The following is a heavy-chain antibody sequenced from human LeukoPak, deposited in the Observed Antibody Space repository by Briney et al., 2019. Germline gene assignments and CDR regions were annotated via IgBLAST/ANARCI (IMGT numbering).Heavy chain of an antibody. CDR3: AGSYCGGDCYSIEDDAFDI. D-gene: IGHD2-21*02. J-gene: IGHJ3*02. CDR1: GGTFSSYA. CDR2: IIPIFGTA. V-gene: IGHV1-69*06. Sequence: ASVKVSCKASGGTFSSYAISWVRQAPGQGLEWMGGIIPIFGTANYAQKFQGRVTITADKSTSTAYMELSSLRSEDTAVYYCAGSYCGGDCYSIEDDAFDIWGQGTMVTVSS.